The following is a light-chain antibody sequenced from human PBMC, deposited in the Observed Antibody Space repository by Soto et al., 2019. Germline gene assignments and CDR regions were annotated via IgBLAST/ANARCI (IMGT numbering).Light chain of an antibody. CDR1: QSLLHSDGYTY. J-gene: IGKJ4*01. CDR3: QQYFITPLT. CDR2: EVS. V-gene: IGKV2D-26*03. Sequence: EIVMTQTPLSLSITPGEQASMSCRSSQSLLHSDGYTYLYWFLQKARPVSTLLIYEVSNRFSGVPDRFSGSGSGTCFTLTIDNVQPDDVAVYYCQQYFITPLTFGGGTKVDIK.